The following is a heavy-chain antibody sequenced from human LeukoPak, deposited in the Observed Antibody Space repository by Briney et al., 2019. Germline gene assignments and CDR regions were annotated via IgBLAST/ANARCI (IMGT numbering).Heavy chain of an antibody. V-gene: IGHV4-59*01. D-gene: IGHD3-3*01. CDR1: GGSISSYY. CDR3: ARVLRGITIFGVVRLRFDP. Sequence: PSETLSLTCTVSGGSISSYYWSWIRQPPGKGLEWIGNIYNSGSTNYNPSLKSRVIISVDTSKNQFSLKLSSVTAADTAVYYCARVLRGITIFGVVRLRFDPWGQGTLVTVSS. CDR2: IYNSGST. J-gene: IGHJ5*02.